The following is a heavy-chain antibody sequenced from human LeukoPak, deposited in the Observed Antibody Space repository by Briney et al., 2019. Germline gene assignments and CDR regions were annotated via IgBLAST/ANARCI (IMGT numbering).Heavy chain of an antibody. D-gene: IGHD2-15*01. CDR2: IYHSGST. V-gene: IGHV4-38-2*02. CDR1: GYSISSGYY. Sequence: SETLSLTCTVSGYSISSGYYWGWIRQPPGKGLEWIGSIYHSGSTYYNPSLKSRVTISVDTSKNQFSLKLSSVTAADTAVYYCAREQISSGGSCYDYWGQGTLVTVSS. J-gene: IGHJ4*02. CDR3: AREQISSGGSCYDY.